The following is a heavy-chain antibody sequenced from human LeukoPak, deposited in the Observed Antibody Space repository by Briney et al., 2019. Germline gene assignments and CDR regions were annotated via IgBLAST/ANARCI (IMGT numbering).Heavy chain of an antibody. V-gene: IGHV4-59*12. CDR3: ATNGYYRIDN. Sequence: NPSETLSLTCTVSGGSISSYYWSWIRQPPGKGLEWIGSIYHSGSTNYNPSLKSRVTISVDKSKNQFSLNLNSVSAADTALYYCATNGYYRIDNWRQGTLVTVSS. CDR2: IYHSGST. CDR1: GGSISSYY. D-gene: IGHD3-3*01. J-gene: IGHJ4*02.